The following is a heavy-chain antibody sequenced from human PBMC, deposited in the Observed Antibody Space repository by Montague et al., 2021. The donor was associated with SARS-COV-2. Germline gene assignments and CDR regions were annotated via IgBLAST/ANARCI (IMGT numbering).Heavy chain of an antibody. CDR1: GGSFSGYY. CDR3: ARGARQGYGFRLGSFDS. Sequence: SETLSLTCAVYGGSFSGYYWNWIHQPPGKGLEWTGEINHSGSTNYNPSLKSRVTMSVDTSKNQFSLKLSSVTAADTAAYYCARGARQGYGFRLGSFDSWGQGTLVTVSS. V-gene: IGHV4-34*01. CDR2: INHSGST. J-gene: IGHJ4*02. D-gene: IGHD3-10*01.